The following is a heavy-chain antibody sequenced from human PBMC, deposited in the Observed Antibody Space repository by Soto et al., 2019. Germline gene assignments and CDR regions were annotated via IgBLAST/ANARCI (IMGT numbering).Heavy chain of an antibody. Sequence: HLQLQESGPGLVKPSETLYLTCTVSGGSISSSSYYWGWIRQPPGKALEWIGSLYYSGSTYYNPSLNSRVTISVDTSNNQFSLKLSSVTAADTAVYYCERQGYSSYWFDPWGEGTMVTVSS. D-gene: IGHD5-18*01. CDR3: ERQGYSSYWFDP. CDR2: LYYSGST. J-gene: IGHJ5*02. V-gene: IGHV4-39*01. CDR1: GGSISSSSYY.